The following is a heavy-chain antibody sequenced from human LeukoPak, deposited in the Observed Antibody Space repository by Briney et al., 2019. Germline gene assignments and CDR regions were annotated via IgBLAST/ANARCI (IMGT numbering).Heavy chain of an antibody. V-gene: IGHV1-46*01. Sequence: GASVNVSCKASGYTFPSYFMHWVRQAPGQGLEWMGIINPTGGSTTYAQKFQGRVTMTRDTSTGTVYMELSSLRSEDTAVYYCASSPGMVTAFDIWGQGTMVTVSS. CDR2: INPTGGST. CDR3: ASSPGMVTAFDI. J-gene: IGHJ3*02. CDR1: GYTFPSYF. D-gene: IGHD3-10*01.